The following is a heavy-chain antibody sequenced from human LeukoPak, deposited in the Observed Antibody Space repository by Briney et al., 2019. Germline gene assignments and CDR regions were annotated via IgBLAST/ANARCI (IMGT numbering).Heavy chain of an antibody. CDR2: ISYDGSNK. CDR3: AKDYAWAETYSSSWPFDY. Sequence: PGGSLRLSCAASGFTFSSYGMHWVRQAPGKGLEWVAVISYDGSNKYYADSVKGRFTISRDNSKNTLYLQMNSLRAEDTAVYYCAKDYAWAETYSSSWPFDYWGQGTLVTVSS. CDR1: GFTFSSYG. J-gene: IGHJ4*02. D-gene: IGHD6-13*01. V-gene: IGHV3-30*18.